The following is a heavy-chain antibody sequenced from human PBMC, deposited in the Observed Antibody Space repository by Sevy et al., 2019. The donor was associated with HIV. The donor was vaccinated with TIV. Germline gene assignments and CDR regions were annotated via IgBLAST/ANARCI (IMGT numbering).Heavy chain of an antibody. Sequence: ASVKVSCKASGYTFTTYRITWVRQAPGQGLEWMGWISPHNGDTNYAQKDRGRVTMITDTSTSTAYMELRSLRSDDTAVYYCARAFCSGGRCYSLAYWGQGTLVTVSS. CDR2: ISPHNGDT. V-gene: IGHV1-18*04. D-gene: IGHD2-15*01. CDR1: GYTFTTYR. J-gene: IGHJ4*02. CDR3: ARAFCSGGRCYSLAY.